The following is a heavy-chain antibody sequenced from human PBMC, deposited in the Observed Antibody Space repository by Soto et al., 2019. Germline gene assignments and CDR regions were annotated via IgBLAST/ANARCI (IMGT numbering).Heavy chain of an antibody. CDR3: ARQASGYYYGCFDP. J-gene: IGHJ5*02. CDR2: INPSGGST. D-gene: IGHD3-22*01. CDR1: GYTFTNYY. Sequence: GASVKVSCKAAGYTFTNYYMHWXRQAPGQGLEWMGIINPSGGSTSYAQKFQGRVTMTRGTSTSTVYMKLSSVTAADTAVYYCARQASGYYYGCFDPWGQGTLVTVSS. V-gene: IGHV1-46*01.